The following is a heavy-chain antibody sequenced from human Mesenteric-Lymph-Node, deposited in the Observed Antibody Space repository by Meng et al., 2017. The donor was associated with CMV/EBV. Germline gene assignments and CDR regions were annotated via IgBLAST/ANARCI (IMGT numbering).Heavy chain of an antibody. CDR3: ARADSSWSAEYFQH. CDR2: ISASGTYI. J-gene: IGHJ1*01. V-gene: IGHV3-21*01. CDR1: GFTFSTYT. Sequence: GESLKISCAVSGFTFSTYTMIWVRQAPGKGLEWVSSISASGTYIYYADSLNGRFTISRDNAKNSLSLEMNSLRAEDTAVYYCARADSSWSAEYFQHWGQGSLVTVSS. D-gene: IGHD3-22*01.